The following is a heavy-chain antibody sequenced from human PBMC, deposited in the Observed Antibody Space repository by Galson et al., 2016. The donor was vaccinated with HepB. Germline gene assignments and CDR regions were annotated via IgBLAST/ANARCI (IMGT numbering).Heavy chain of an antibody. D-gene: IGHD2-15*01. CDR3: AKGGTPDDQTVNYAMDV. J-gene: IGHJ6*02. CDR1: GFTVSSNY. Sequence: SLRLSCAASGFTVSSNYMNWVRQAPGKGLEWVSVISGTSASIFYGDSVKGRFTIPRDNSKNTLYLQMNRLRAEDTAVYYCAKGGTPDDQTVNYAMDVWGQGTTVTVSS. V-gene: IGHV3-23*01. CDR2: ISGTSASI.